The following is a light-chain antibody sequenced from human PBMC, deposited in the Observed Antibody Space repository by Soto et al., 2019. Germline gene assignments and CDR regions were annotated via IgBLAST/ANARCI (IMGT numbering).Light chain of an antibody. CDR2: GAS. CDR3: QQYNNWPLT. J-gene: IGKJ4*01. Sequence: EIVMTQSPATLSVSPGERATLSCRASQNINNNLAWYQQKPGQGPRLLIYGASSRATGIPARFSGSGSGTVFTLTISSLQSEDFAIYYCQQYNNWPLTFGGGTQVEIK. CDR1: QNINNN. V-gene: IGKV3-15*01.